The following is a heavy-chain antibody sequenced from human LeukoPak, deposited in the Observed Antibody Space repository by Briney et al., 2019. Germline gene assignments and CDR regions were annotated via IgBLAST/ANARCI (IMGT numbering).Heavy chain of an antibody. J-gene: IGHJ4*02. CDR2: ISGSGGST. Sequence: TGGSLRLSCAASGFTLSSYAMSWVRQAPGKGLEWVSAISGSGGSTYYADSVKGRFTISRDNYKNTLYLQMNSLRAEDTAVYYCARDYDSSGYYQANFDYWGQGTLVTVSS. V-gene: IGHV3-23*01. CDR3: ARDYDSSGYYQANFDY. D-gene: IGHD3-22*01. CDR1: GFTLSSYA.